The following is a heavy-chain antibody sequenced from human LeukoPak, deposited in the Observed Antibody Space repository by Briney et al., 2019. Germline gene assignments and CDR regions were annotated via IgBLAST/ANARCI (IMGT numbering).Heavy chain of an antibody. D-gene: IGHD1-26*01. Sequence: KPSETLSLTCTVSGGSISSYYWSWIRQPAGKGLEWIGRIYTSGSTNYNPSLKSRVTMSVDTSKNQFSLKLSSVTAADTAVYYCARSPPGSGSGLMDVWGKGTTVTVSS. V-gene: IGHV4-4*07. CDR2: IYTSGST. CDR1: GGSISSYY. J-gene: IGHJ6*03. CDR3: ARSPPGSGSGLMDV.